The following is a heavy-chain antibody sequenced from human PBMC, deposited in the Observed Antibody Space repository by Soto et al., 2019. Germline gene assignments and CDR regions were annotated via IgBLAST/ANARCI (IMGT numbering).Heavy chain of an antibody. J-gene: IGHJ4*02. CDR1: GYTFTSYA. Sequence: EASVKVSCKASGYTFTSYAMHWVRQAPGQRLEWMGWINAGNGNTKYSQKFQGRVTITRDTSASTAYMELSSLRSEDTAVYYCARSIVVVTAADYWGQGTPVTVSS. V-gene: IGHV1-3*01. D-gene: IGHD2-21*02. CDR3: ARSIVVVTAADY. CDR2: INAGNGNT.